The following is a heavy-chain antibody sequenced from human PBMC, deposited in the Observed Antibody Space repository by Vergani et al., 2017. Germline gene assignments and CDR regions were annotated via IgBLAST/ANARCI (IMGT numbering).Heavy chain of an antibody. D-gene: IGHD6-19*01. CDR2: IYYSGST. CDR1: GGSISSSSYY. V-gene: IGHV4-39*07. CDR3: ARDRRGYSSGWYTTQGAFDY. Sequence: QLQLQESGPGLVKPSETLSLTCTVSGGSISSSSYYWGWIRQPPGKGLEWIGSIYYSGSTYYNPSLKSRVTISVDTSKNQFSLKLSSVTAADTAVYYCARDRRGYSSGWYTTQGAFDYWGQGTLVTVSS. J-gene: IGHJ4*02.